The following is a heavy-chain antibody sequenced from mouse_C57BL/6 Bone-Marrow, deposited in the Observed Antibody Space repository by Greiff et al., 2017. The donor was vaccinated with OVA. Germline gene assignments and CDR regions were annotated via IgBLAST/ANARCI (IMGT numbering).Heavy chain of an antibody. Sequence: QVQLKESGAELARPGASVKLSCKASGYTFTSYGISWVKQRPGQGLEWIGEIYPRSGNTYYNEKFKGKATLTADKSSSTAYMELRSLTSEDSAVYFCASWADWYFDVWGTGTTVTVSS. CDR3: ASWADWYFDV. CDR1: GYTFTSYG. CDR2: IYPRSGNT. J-gene: IGHJ1*03. V-gene: IGHV1-81*01.